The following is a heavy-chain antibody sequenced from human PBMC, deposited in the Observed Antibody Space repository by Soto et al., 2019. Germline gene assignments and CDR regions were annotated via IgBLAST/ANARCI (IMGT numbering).Heavy chain of an antibody. D-gene: IGHD3-16*01. CDR1: GYTFTSYH. J-gene: IGHJ3*02. Sequence: QVLVGQSGGEVRRPGASVKVSCKASGYTFTSYHISWVRLSPGRGPEWMGCVNAFDDNTNYSQKFQDRVIMTADRSRDTAYMELRNLTSDDTALYYCARNLAGRAFDIWGLGTMLTVSS. V-gene: IGHV1-18*04. CDR2: VNAFDDNT. CDR3: ARNLAGRAFDI.